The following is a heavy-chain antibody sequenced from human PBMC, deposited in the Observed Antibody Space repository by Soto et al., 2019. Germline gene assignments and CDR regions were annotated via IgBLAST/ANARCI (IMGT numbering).Heavy chain of an antibody. V-gene: IGHV3-23*01. CDR2: SSGTGVNS. J-gene: IGHJ3*01. CDR3: ARVDWRLASYV. Sequence: GGSLRLSCAGSGFTFSSYAMNWVRQAPGKGLEWVSASSGTGVNSYYADSVRGRFTVSRDNSKNTLYLQMNSLRAEDTAVYYCARVDWRLASYVWGQGTMVTVSS. CDR1: GFTFSSYA. D-gene: IGHD3-3*01.